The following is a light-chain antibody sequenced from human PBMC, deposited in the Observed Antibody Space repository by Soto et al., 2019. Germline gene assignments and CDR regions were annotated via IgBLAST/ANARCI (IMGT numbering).Light chain of an antibody. CDR1: SSNIWAGYD. Sequence: SVLTQPPSVSGAPGQRVTISCTGTSSNIWAGYDVHWYQQLPGRAPKLLISGERNRPSGVPDRFSASRSVTSASLAITGLQAEDEANYYCQSYDRSLSGWVFGGGTKLTVL. CDR3: QSYDRSLSGWV. J-gene: IGLJ3*02. V-gene: IGLV1-40*01. CDR2: GER.